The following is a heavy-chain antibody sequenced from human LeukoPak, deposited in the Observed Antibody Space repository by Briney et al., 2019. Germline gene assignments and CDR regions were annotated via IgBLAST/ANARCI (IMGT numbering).Heavy chain of an antibody. J-gene: IGHJ4*02. CDR3: TRGSGWYRN. D-gene: IGHD6-19*01. CDR2: IKSKTDGGTT. V-gene: IGHV3-15*01. CDR1: GFTFSSYR. Sequence: GGSLRLSCAASGFTFSSYRMNWVRQAPGKGLEWVGRIKSKTDGGTTDYAAPVKGRFTISRDDSKNTLYLQMNSLETEDTAVYYCTRGSGWYRNWGQGTLVTVSS.